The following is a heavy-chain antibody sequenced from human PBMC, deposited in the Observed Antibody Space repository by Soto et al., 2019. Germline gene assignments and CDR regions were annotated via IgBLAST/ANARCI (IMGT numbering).Heavy chain of an antibody. CDR3: ARGGYCSNTGCYCTSRYYGLEN. V-gene: IGHV3-13*01. CDR2: IGTAGDT. D-gene: IGHD2-2*01. Sequence: EGSLRRSCAASGFTFSSYDMHRGRQATDKGQKCLSAIGTAGDTYYSGSVKGRFSVSRENVKNSLYLQMNSLRAGDTAVYYCARGGYCSNTGCYCTSRYYGLENWDPGATVTVST. CDR1: GFTFSSYD. J-gene: IGHJ4*02.